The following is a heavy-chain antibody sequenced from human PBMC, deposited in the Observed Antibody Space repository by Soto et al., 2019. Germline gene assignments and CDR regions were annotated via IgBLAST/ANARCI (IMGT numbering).Heavy chain of an antibody. CDR1: GGSISSYY. CDR3: ARVPAEYYYSMDV. V-gene: IGHV4-59*01. D-gene: IGHD2-2*01. CDR2: IYYSGST. J-gene: IGHJ6*02. Sequence: QVQLQESGPGLVKPSETLSLTCTVSGGSISSYYWSWIRQPPGKGLEWIGYIYYSGSTNYNPSLKSRVTISVDTSKNQFSLKLSSVTAADTAVYYCARVPAEYYYSMDVWGQGTTVTVSS.